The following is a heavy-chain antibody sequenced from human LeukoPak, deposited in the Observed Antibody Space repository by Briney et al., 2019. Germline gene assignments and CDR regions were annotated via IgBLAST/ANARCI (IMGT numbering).Heavy chain of an antibody. V-gene: IGHV3-7*01. J-gene: IGHJ5*02. D-gene: IGHD5-18*01. CDR3: ARAASVIQLWFFDP. Sequence: PGGSLRLSCAASGFTFISYWMSWVRQPPGKGMEWVANIKQDGSEKYYVDSVKGRFTISRDNAKKSLYLQMNSLRAEDTAVYYCARAASVIQLWFFDPWGQGSLVTVSS. CDR2: IKQDGSEK. CDR1: GFTFISYW.